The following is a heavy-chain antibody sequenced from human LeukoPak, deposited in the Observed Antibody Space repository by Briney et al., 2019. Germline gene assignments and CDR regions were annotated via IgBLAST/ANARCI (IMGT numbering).Heavy chain of an antibody. CDR1: GFTFSSYW. Sequence: PGGSLRLSCAASGFTFSSYWMSWVRQAPGKGLEWVANIKQDGSEKYYVDSVKGRFTISRDNSKNTLYLQMNSLRAEDTAVYYCAKDWGDYYLLFDYWGQGTLVTVSS. V-gene: IGHV3-7*01. CDR3: AKDWGDYYLLFDY. D-gene: IGHD3-10*02. J-gene: IGHJ4*02. CDR2: IKQDGSEK.